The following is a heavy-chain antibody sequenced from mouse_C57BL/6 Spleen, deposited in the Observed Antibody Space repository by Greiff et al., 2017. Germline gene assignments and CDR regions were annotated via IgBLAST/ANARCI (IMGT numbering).Heavy chain of an antibody. V-gene: IGHV1-80*01. CDR1: GYAFSSYW. D-gene: IGHD2-5*01. CDR3: ARNPDYSNAAWFAY. J-gene: IGHJ3*01. Sequence: QVQLQQSGAELVKPGASVKISCKASGYAFSSYWMNWVKQRPGKGLEWIGQIYPGDGDTNYNGKFKGKATLTADKSSSTAYMQLSSLTSEDSAVYFWARNPDYSNAAWFAYWGQGTLVTVSA. CDR2: IYPGDGDT.